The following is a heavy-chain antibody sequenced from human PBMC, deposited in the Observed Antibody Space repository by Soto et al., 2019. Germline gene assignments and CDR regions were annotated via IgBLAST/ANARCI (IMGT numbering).Heavy chain of an antibody. CDR1: GFTFSSYA. Sequence: GESLKISCAASGFTFSSYAMSWVRQAPGKGLEWVSAISGSGGSTYYADSVKGRFTISRDNSKNTLYLQMNSLRAEDTAVYYCAKDGYCSGGSCYYYYGMDVWGQGTTVTVSS. CDR3: AKDGYCSGGSCYYYYGMDV. D-gene: IGHD2-15*01. CDR2: ISGSGGST. J-gene: IGHJ6*02. V-gene: IGHV3-23*01.